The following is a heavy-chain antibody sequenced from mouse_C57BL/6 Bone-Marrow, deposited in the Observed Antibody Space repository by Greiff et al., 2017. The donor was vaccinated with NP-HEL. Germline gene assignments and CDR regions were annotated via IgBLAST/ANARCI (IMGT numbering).Heavy chain of an antibody. J-gene: IGHJ3*01. Sequence: QVQLKESGAELVKPGASVKLSCKASGYTFTEYTIHWVKQRSGQGLEWIGWFYPGSGSIKYNEKFKDKATLTADKSSSTVYMELSRFTSEDSAVYFCARHEEGFPYYYGSSAWFAYWGQGTLVTVSA. D-gene: IGHD1-1*01. CDR2: FYPGSGSI. V-gene: IGHV1-62-2*01. CDR3: ARHEEGFPYYYGSSAWFAY. CDR1: GYTFTEYT.